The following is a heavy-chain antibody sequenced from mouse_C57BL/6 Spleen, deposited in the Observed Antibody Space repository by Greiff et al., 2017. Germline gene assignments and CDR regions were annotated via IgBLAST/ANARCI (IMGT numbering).Heavy chain of an antibody. J-gene: IGHJ4*01. Sequence: VQLQQPGAELVRPGTSVKLSCKASGYTFTSYWMHWVKQRPGQGLEWIGEIDPSDSYTNYNQKFKGKATLTVDTSSSTAYMQLSSLTSEDSAVXYCAIEASDDGYDGYYYSIDYWGQGTSVTVSS. CDR3: AIEASDDGYDGYYYSIDY. V-gene: IGHV1-59*01. CDR2: IDPSDSYT. CDR1: GYTFTSYW. D-gene: IGHD2-2*01.